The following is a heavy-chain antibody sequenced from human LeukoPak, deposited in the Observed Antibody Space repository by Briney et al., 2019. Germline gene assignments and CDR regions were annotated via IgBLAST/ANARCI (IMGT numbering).Heavy chain of an antibody. V-gene: IGHV4-38-2*02. CDR3: ALYGSGFDY. CDR1: GYSISSGYY. Sequence: SETLSLTCTVSGYSISSGYYWGWVRPPPGKGLEWSGSFYDSGNTYYNPSLKSRVTISVDTSKNQFSLKLSCVTAADTAVYYCALYGSGFDYWGQGTLVTVSS. D-gene: IGHD3-10*01. CDR2: FYDSGNT. J-gene: IGHJ4*02.